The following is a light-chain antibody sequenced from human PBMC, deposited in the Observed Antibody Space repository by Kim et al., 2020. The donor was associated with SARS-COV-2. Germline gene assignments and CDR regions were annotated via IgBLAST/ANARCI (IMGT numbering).Light chain of an antibody. V-gene: IGLV3-19*01. CDR3: SSRDSSGDHVV. Sequence: ALGQTVRLTCQGDSLRKCYATWYQQRPGQAPTLVLYGKYDRPSGIPDRFSGCASGNTASLTITGAQAEDEGDYYCSSRDSSGDHVVFGGGTKLTVL. CDR2: GKY. CDR1: SLRKCY. J-gene: IGLJ3*02.